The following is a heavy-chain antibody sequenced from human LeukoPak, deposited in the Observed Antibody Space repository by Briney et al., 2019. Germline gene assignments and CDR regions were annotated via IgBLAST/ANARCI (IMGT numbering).Heavy chain of an antibody. V-gene: IGHV1-2*02. CDR2: IYPNSGGT. D-gene: IGHD3-22*01. Sequence: ASVKVSCKTSGYSFTGYFIHWVRQAPGQGLEWMGWIYPNSGGTNYAQRFQDRVTMTRDTSIRTAYMELSRLRSEDTAVYYCASRGAYDSSGPLTYYFDYWGQGTLVTVSS. CDR3: ASRGAYDSSGPLTYYFDY. J-gene: IGHJ4*02. CDR1: GYSFTGYF.